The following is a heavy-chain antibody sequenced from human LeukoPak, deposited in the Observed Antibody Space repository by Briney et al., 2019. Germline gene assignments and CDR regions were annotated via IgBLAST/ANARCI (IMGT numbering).Heavy chain of an antibody. V-gene: IGHV3-23*01. CDR1: GFTFSNYV. CDR2: ISSSGGST. CDR3: AKRRVVGATIGAFNM. Sequence: GSLRLSCAASGFTFSNYVMSWVRQAPGKGLEWVSGISSSGGSTYYADSVKGRFTISRDNSKNTLYLQMNSLRAEDTAVYYCAKRRVVGATIGAFNMWGQGTMVTASS. J-gene: IGHJ3*02. D-gene: IGHD1-26*01.